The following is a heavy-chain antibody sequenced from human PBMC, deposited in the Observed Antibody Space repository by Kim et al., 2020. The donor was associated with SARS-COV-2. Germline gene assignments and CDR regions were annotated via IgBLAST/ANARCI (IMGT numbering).Heavy chain of an antibody. Sequence: SETLSLTRTVSGGSISSSSYYWGWIRQPPGKGLEWIGSIYYSGSTYYNPSLKSRVTISVDTSKNQFSLKLSSVTAADTAVYYCARDGGYSDLKGAFDIWGQGTMVTVSS. D-gene: IGHD5-12*01. CDR1: GGSISSSSYY. CDR3: ARDGGYSDLKGAFDI. CDR2: IYYSGST. V-gene: IGHV4-39*07. J-gene: IGHJ3*02.